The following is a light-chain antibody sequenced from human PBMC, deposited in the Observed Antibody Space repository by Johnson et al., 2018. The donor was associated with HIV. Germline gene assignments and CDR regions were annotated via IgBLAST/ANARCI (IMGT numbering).Light chain of an antibody. V-gene: IGLV1-44*01. J-gene: IGLJ1*01. CDR2: RNN. CDR1: TSNIGSNT. Sequence: QSMLTQPPSVSAAPGQKVTISCSGSTSNIGSNTVNWYQQLPGTAPKLLIYRNNQRPSGVPDRFSGSKSGTSASLAISGLQAEDEADYYCAAWDDSLNGYVFGTGTKVTVL. CDR3: AAWDDSLNGYV.